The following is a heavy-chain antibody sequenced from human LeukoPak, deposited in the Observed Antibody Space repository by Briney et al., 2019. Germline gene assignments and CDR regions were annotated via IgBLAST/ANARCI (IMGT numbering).Heavy chain of an antibody. Sequence: ASVKVSCKASGYTFTSYGISWVRQAPGQGLEWMGWSSAYNGNTNYAQELQGRVTMTTDTSTSTAYPELRSLRSDDTAAYSFARDMTYGDYLVNYWGQGTLVTVSS. D-gene: IGHD4-17*01. CDR1: GYTFTSYG. J-gene: IGHJ4*02. CDR3: ARDMTYGDYLVNY. CDR2: SSAYNGNT. V-gene: IGHV1-18*01.